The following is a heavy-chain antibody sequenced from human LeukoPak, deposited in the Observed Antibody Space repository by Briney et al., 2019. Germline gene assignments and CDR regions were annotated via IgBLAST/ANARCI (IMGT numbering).Heavy chain of an antibody. CDR2: ISAYNGNT. CDR1: GYTFTSYG. CDR3: ARDLGLRFLEWYTTPLDY. Sequence: GESLKISCKASGYTFTSYGISWVRQAPGQGLEWMGWISAYNGNTNYAQKLQGRVTMTTDTSTSTAYMELRSLRSDDTAVYYCARDLGLRFLEWYTTPLDYWGQGTLVTVSS. D-gene: IGHD3-3*01. J-gene: IGHJ4*02. V-gene: IGHV1-18*01.